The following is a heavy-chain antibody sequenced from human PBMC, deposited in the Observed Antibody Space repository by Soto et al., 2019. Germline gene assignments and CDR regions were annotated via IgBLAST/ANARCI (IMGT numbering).Heavy chain of an antibody. V-gene: IGHV3-74*01. CDR1: GFTFSNYW. CDR2: INSDGTRT. J-gene: IGHJ6*03. Sequence: TGGSLRLSCAASGFTFSNYWMHWVRQAPGKGLVWVSRINSDGTRTNYADSVKGRFTISRDNAENTLYLQMNSLTAEDAAVYYCARVAVGYYYMDVWGKGTTVTVSS. CDR3: ARVAVGYYYMDV.